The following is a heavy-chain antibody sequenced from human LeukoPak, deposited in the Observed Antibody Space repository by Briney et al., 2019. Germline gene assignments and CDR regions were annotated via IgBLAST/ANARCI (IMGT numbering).Heavy chain of an antibody. J-gene: IGHJ4*02. D-gene: IGHD6-13*01. CDR3: AREEIAAAGNFDY. V-gene: IGHV4-34*01. Sequence: SETLSLTCAVYGGSFSGYYWSWIRQPPGKRLEWIGEINHSGSTNYNPSLKSRVAISVDTSKNQFSLKLSSVTAADTAVYYCAREEIAAAGNFDYWGQGTLVTVSS. CDR1: GGSFSGYY. CDR2: INHSGST.